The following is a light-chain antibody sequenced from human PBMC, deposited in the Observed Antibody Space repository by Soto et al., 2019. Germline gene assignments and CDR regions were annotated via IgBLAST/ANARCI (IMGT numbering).Light chain of an antibody. CDR2: TSG. J-gene: IGKJ2*02. CDR1: QRITTY. CDR3: QQTYSTPCT. V-gene: IGKV1-39*01. Sequence: IHMTQSPSSLSASVGDRITVTCRASQRITTYVNWYQLKPGEAPKLLISTSGTLQRGVPSRFSGSGSGTDFTLTITGLQPADFATYFCQQTYSTPCTCGQGTKLEIK.